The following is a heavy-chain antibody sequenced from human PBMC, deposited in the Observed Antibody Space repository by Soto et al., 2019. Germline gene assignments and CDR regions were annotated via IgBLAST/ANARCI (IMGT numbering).Heavy chain of an antibody. V-gene: IGHV3-64D*06. Sequence: PGGSLRLSCSASGFTFLTYAMHWVRQAPGKGLEYLSVINAIGDTTYHADSVKGRFTISRDNSRNTLYLQMSSLRPEDTAVYYFVKEQYCGGDSCYGYYFDYWGQGTPVTSPQ. CDR1: GFTFLTYA. D-gene: IGHD2-21*01. J-gene: IGHJ4*02. CDR2: INAIGDTT. CDR3: VKEQYCGGDSCYGYYFDY.